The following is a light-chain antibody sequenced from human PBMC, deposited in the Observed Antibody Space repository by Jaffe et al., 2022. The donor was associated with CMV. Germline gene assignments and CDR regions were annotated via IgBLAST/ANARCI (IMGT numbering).Light chain of an antibody. CDR3: QQRSNWHGT. Sequence: EIVLTQSPATLSLSPGERATLSCRASQSVSSYLAWYQQKPGQAPRLLIYDASNRATGIPARFSGSGSGTDFTLTISSLEPEDFAVYYCQQRSNWHGTFGQGTKLEIK. CDR1: QSVSSY. V-gene: IGKV3-11*01. CDR2: DAS. J-gene: IGKJ2*01.